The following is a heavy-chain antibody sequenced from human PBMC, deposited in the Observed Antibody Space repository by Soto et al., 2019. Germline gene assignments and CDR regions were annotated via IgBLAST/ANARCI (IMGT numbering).Heavy chain of an antibody. D-gene: IGHD1-1*01. J-gene: IGHJ3*02. Sequence: PGGSLRLSCAASGFTFSSYGMHWVRQAPGKGLEWVAVIWYDGSNKYYADSVKGRFTISRDNSKNKLSLKMSTVTAADTALYYCARVERGTATTVVDAFDIRGPGTMVTVSS. CDR1: GFTFSSYG. CDR3: ARVERGTATTVVDAFDI. V-gene: IGHV3-33*01. CDR2: IWYDGSNK.